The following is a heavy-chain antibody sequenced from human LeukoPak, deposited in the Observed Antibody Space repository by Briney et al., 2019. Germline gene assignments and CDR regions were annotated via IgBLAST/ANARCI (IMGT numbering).Heavy chain of an antibody. CDR3: ARDTQTTTVVTPIYYGMDV. CDR1: GFTFSDYG. D-gene: IGHD4-23*01. J-gene: IGHJ6*02. CDR2: ISHDESNK. V-gene: IGHV3-30*03. Sequence: GGSLRLSCAASGFTFSDYGMHWVRQAPGKRLEWVAVISHDESNKYYGDSVKGRFTISRDNSKNTLYLQMNSLRAEDAAVYYCARDTQTTTVVTPIYYGMDVWGQGTTVTVSS.